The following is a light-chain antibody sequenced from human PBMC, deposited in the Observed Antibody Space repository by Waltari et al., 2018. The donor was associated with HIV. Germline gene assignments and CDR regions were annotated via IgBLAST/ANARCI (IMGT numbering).Light chain of an antibody. V-gene: IGLV2-8*01. Sequence: QSALTQPPSASGPPGQSVTISCTGTSRDIGRYDFVSWYQIRPDSVPKLLICEVTQRPCGSPVLFSGSKSGKSASLAVSGLQTEDEADYYCASYASSYTFVVFGGGTKLTVL. CDR2: EVT. CDR1: SRDIGRYDF. J-gene: IGLJ2*01. CDR3: ASYASSYTFVV.